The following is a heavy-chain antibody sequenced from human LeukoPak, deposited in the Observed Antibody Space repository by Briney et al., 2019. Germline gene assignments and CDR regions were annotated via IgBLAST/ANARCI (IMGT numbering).Heavy chain of an antibody. CDR2: IKQDGSEK. Sequence: GGSLRLSCAASGFTFSSYWMSWVRQAPGKGLEWVANIKQDGSEKYYVDSVKGRFTISRDNAKNSLYLQMNSLRAEDTAVYYCARDWVYYDFWSGYPSENYYMDVWGKGTTVTVSS. D-gene: IGHD3-3*01. CDR3: ARDWVYYDFWSGYPSENYYMDV. CDR1: GFTFSSYW. V-gene: IGHV3-7*01. J-gene: IGHJ6*03.